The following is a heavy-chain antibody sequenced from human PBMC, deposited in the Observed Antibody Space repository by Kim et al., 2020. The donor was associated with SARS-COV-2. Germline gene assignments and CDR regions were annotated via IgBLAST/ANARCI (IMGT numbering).Heavy chain of an antibody. CDR3: ARTRIAAAGSSYYYYGMDV. CDR2: IYYSGST. CDR1: GGSISSSSYY. D-gene: IGHD6-13*01. V-gene: IGHV4-39*01. J-gene: IGHJ6*02. Sequence: SETLSLTCTVSGGSISSSSYYWGWIRQPPGKGLEWIGSIYYSGSTYYNPSLKSRVTISVDTSKNQFSLKLSSVTAADTAVYYCARTRIAAAGSSYYYYGMDVWGQGTTVTVSS.